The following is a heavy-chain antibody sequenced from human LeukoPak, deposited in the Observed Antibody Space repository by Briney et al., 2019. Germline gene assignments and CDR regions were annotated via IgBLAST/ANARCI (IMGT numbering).Heavy chain of an antibody. CDR3: ARAVEGTPDDY. CDR1: GGSIRSGGHF. J-gene: IGHJ4*02. Sequence: SETLSLTCTVSGGSIRSGGHFWSWIRQHPGKGLEWIGYIYHSGSTYYNPSLKSRVTISVDRSKNQFSLRLSSVTAADTAVYYCARAVEGTPDDYWGQGTLVTVSS. D-gene: IGHD2-15*01. V-gene: IGHV4-31*03. CDR2: IYHSGST.